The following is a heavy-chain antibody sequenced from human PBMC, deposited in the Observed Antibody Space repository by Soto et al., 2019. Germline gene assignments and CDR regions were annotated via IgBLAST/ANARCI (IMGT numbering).Heavy chain of an antibody. J-gene: IGHJ4*02. CDR2: IYHSGST. D-gene: IGHD5-12*01. CDR3: AAGGGLPRYY. CDR1: GGSISSGGYS. Sequence: PSETLSLTCAGSGGSISSGGYSWSWIRQPPGKGLQWIGYIYHSGSTYYNPSLKSRVTISVDRSKNQFSLQLSSVTAADTAVYYCAAGGGLPRYYWGQGTLVTVSS. V-gene: IGHV4-30-2*01.